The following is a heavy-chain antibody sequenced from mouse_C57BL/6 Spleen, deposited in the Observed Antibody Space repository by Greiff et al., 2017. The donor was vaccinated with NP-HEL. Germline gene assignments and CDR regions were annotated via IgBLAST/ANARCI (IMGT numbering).Heavy chain of an antibody. D-gene: IGHD1-1*01. CDR3: AREGSYSAWFAY. J-gene: IGHJ3*01. Sequence: QVQLQQSGAELVRPGTSVKVSCKASGYAFTNYLIEWVKQRPGQGLEWIGVINPGSGGTNYNEKFKGKATLTADKSSSTAYMQLSSLTSEDSAVYFCAREGSYSAWFAYWGQGTLVTVSA. CDR1: GYAFTNYL. V-gene: IGHV1-54*01. CDR2: INPGSGGT.